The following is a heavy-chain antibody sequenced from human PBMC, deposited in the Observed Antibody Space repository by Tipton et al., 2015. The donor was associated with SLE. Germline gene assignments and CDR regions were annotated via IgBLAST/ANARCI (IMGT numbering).Heavy chain of an antibody. D-gene: IGHD5-12*01. CDR3: ARDSFSGYDWDWEAEYFQH. V-gene: IGHV3-21*03. CDR2: ITSSSSYI. Sequence: GSLRLSCAASGFTFSSYNMNWVRQAPGKGLEWVSSITSSSSYIYYADSMKGRFTISRDNAKNSLYLQMNSLRAEDTAVYYCARDSFSGYDWDWEAEYFQHWGQGTLVTVSS. J-gene: IGHJ1*01. CDR1: GFTFSSYN.